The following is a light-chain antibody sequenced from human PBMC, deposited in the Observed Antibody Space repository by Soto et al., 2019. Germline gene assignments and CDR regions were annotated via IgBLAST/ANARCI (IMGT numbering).Light chain of an antibody. CDR2: GAS. CDR1: QSVSSSY. CDR3: QQYNNWPRT. J-gene: IGKJ1*01. V-gene: IGKV3-15*01. Sequence: EIVLTQSPGTLSLSPGERATLSCRASQSVSSSYLAWYQQRPGQAPRLLIFGASTRAIGIPARFRGSGSGTELTITISSLQSEDCEVYDCQQYNNWPRTFGQGTKVDIK.